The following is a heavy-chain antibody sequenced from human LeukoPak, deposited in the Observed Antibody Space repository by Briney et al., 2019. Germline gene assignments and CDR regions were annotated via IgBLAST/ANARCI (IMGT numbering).Heavy chain of an antibody. J-gene: IGHJ4*02. CDR2: ISSSSSYI. CDR1: GLTFSDYY. CDR3: ARGTYDSSGYTEFDY. Sequence: PGGSLRLSCAASGLTFSDYYMSWIHQAPGKGLEWVAYISSSSSYINYADSVKGRFTISRDNAKNSLYLQMNSLRAEDTAVYYCARGTYDSSGYTEFDYWGQGTLVTVSS. V-gene: IGHV3-11*06. D-gene: IGHD3-22*01.